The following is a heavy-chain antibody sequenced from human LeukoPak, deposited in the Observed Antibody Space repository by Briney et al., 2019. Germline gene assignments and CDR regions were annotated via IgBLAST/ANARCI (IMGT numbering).Heavy chain of an antibody. V-gene: IGHV3-53*04. CDR1: GFNVSSNY. CDR3: ATTLRGGKFDY. J-gene: IGHJ4*02. D-gene: IGHD4-23*01. CDR2: IYRGGST. Sequence: GGSLRLSCAASGFNVSSNYMTWVRQAPGKGLEWVSVIYRGGSTYYADSVKGRFTISRHNSRDTMYLQMNSLRTEDTAVYYCATTLRGGKFDYWGQGTLVAVSS.